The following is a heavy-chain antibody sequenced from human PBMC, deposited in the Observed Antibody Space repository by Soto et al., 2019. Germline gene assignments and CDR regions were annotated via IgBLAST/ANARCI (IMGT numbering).Heavy chain of an antibody. Sequence: GSLIVSCASSGVTFSNAWMSLVLQAPGKGLEWVGRIKSKTDGGTTDYAAPVKGRFTISRDDSKNTVYLQMNSLKTEDTAVYYCLTDVNYYASSGYHYHDYCGQRTLVTVSS. D-gene: IGHD3-22*01. V-gene: IGHV3-15*01. J-gene: IGHJ4*02. CDR2: IKSKTDGGTT. CDR3: LTDVNYYASSGYHYHDY. CDR1: GVTFSNAW.